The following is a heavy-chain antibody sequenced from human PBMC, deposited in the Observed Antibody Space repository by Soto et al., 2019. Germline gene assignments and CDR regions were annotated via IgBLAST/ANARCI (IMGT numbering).Heavy chain of an antibody. J-gene: IGHJ6*02. CDR2: INAGNGDT. CDR3: ARDLGFYFYAMDV. CDR1: GYTFSNYP. Sequence: ASVKFSCKASGYTFSNYPIHWVRLAPGQSLEWMGCINAGNGDTKFSQKFQGRVTITRDKSASTAYMEVSSLRSEDTAVFYCARDLGFYFYAMDVWGQGTTVT. D-gene: IGHD6-25*01. V-gene: IGHV1-3*01.